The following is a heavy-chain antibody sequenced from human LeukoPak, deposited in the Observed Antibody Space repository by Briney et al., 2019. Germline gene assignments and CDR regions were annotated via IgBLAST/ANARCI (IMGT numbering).Heavy chain of an antibody. D-gene: IGHD3-16*01. CDR3: ARGFGPGGAFDI. V-gene: IGHV4-59*01. J-gene: IGHJ3*02. CDR1: GGSISTYY. Sequence: SETLSLTCTVSGGSISTYYWSWIRQPPGKGLEWIGYIYYSGSTNYNPSLKSRVTISVDTSKNQFSLKLSSVTAADTAVYYCARGFGPGGAFDIWGHGTMVTVSS. CDR2: IYYSGST.